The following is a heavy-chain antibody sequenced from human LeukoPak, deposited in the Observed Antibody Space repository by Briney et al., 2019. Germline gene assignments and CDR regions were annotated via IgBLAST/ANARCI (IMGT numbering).Heavy chain of an antibody. CDR3: ARSWYSGFFDY. J-gene: IGHJ4*02. D-gene: IGHD2-15*01. Sequence: ASVKVFCKASGYTFTSYYMHWVRQAPGQGLELMGIINPSGGSTSYAQKFQGRVTMTRYMSTSTVYMELSSLRSEDTAVSYCARSWYSGFFDYWGQGTLVTVSS. CDR2: INPSGGST. CDR1: GYTFTSYY. V-gene: IGHV1-46*01.